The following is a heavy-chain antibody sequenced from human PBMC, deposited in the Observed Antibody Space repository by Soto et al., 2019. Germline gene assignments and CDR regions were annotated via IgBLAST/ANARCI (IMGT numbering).Heavy chain of an antibody. CDR3: AAPRDEYGSGVSWFTYGMDI. J-gene: IGHJ6*02. D-gene: IGHD3-10*01. V-gene: IGHV3-23*01. CDR1: VFTCSDFA. Sequence: GGTLRLSGLASVFTCSDFAMTWVRHVPGRGLEWVASLDGAGGSTYYAESVRGRFSISRDNSQNTLFLQMKRLTVDDTAIYYCAAPRDEYGSGVSWFTYGMDIWGQGTTVTVSS. CDR2: LDGAGGST.